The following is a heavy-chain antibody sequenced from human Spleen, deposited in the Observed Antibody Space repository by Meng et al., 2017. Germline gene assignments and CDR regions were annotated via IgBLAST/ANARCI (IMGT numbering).Heavy chain of an antibody. CDR3: AREGYYGSGNYPLDY. CDR2: VTSGGSST. CDR1: GFTFSNAW. D-gene: IGHD3-10*01. J-gene: IGHJ4*02. V-gene: IGHV3-48*04. Sequence: GESLKISCAASGFTFSNAWMNWVRQAPGKGLEWVSYVTSGGSSTHSADSVKGRFTISRDNANNSLYLQMNSLRTEDTAVYYCAREGYYGSGNYPLDYWGQGTLVTVSS.